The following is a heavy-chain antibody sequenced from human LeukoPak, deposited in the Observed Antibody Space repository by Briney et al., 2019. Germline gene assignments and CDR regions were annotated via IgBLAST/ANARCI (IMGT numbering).Heavy chain of an antibody. CDR3: AKGGTHYYGSGEGVDY. CDR2: INSDGSST. Sequence: QPGGSLRLSCAASGFTFSSYWMHWVRQAPGKGLVWVSRINSDGSSTSYADSVKGRFTISRDNAKNTLYLQMNSLRAEDTAVCYCAKGGTHYYGSGEGVDYWGQGTLVTVSS. J-gene: IGHJ4*02. D-gene: IGHD3-10*01. CDR1: GFTFSSYW. V-gene: IGHV3-74*01.